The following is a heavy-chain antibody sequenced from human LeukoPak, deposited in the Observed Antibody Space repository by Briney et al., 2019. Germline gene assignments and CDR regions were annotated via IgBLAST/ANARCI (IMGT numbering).Heavy chain of an antibody. Sequence: GGSLRLSCAASGFTFNTYTMNWVRQAPEKGLEWVSYISTGGDNTFYADSLKGRFTVSRDNAKNSLFLQMDSLRAEDTAVYYCARSFCTSVSCPKGHYYYVMDVWGQGTTVTVSS. CDR1: GFTFNTYT. CDR2: ISTGGDNT. J-gene: IGHJ6*02. V-gene: IGHV3-21*01. D-gene: IGHD2-8*02. CDR3: ARSFCTSVSCPKGHYYYVMDV.